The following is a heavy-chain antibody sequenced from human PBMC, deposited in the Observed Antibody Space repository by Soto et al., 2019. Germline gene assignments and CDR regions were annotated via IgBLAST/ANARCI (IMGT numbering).Heavy chain of an antibody. CDR1: GGSISSYY. D-gene: IGHD3-9*01. J-gene: IGHJ4*02. V-gene: IGHV4-59*01. CDR3: ASYDILTGCDY. Sequence: SETLSLTCTVSGGSISSYYWSWIRQPPGKGLEWIGYIYYSGSTNYNPSLKSRVTISVDTSKNQFSLKLSSVTAADTAVYYCASYDILTGCDYWGQGTLVTVSS. CDR2: IYYSGST.